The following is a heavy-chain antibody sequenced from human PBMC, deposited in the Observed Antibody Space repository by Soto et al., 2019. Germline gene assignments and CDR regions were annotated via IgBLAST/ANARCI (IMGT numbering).Heavy chain of an antibody. V-gene: IGHV1-69*13. CDR2: IIPIFGTA. CDR3: TTGPNLRPLAAFDI. J-gene: IGHJ3*02. Sequence: GASVKVSCKASGGTFSSYAISWVRQAPGQGLEWMGGIIPIFGTANYAQKFQGRVTITADESTSTAYMELSSLRSEDTAVYYCTTGPNLRPLAAFDIWGQGTVVTVSS. CDR1: GGTFSSYA.